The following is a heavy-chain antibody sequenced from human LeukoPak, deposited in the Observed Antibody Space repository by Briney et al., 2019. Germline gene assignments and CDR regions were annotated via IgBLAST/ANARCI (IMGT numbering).Heavy chain of an antibody. J-gene: IGHJ4*02. CDR1: GFTFSNAW. CDR3: TTDSNNYYDILTGYYPLDY. Sequence: PGGSLRLSCAASGFTFSNAWMSWVRQAQGKGLEWVGRIKSKTDGGTTDYAAPVKGRFTISRDDSKNTLYLQMNSLKTEDTAVYYCTTDSNNYYDILTGYYPLDYWGQGTLVTVSS. V-gene: IGHV3-15*01. CDR2: IKSKTDGGTT. D-gene: IGHD3-9*01.